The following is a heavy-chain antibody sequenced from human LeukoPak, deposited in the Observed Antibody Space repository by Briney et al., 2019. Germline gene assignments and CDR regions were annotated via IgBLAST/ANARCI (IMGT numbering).Heavy chain of an antibody. J-gene: IGHJ6*04. D-gene: IGHD3-10*02. CDR1: GFTFSSYG. CDR3: AELGITMIGGV. V-gene: IGHV3-30*18. CDR2: ISYDGSNK. Sequence: GGSLRLSCAASGFTFSSYGMHWVRQAPGQGLEWVAVISYDGSNKYYADSVKGRFTISRDNARNSLYLQMNSLRAEDTAVYYCAELGITMIGGVWGKGTTVTISS.